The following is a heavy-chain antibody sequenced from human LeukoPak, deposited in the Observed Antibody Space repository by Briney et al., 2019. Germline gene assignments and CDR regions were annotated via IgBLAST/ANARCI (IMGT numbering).Heavy chain of an antibody. Sequence: GGSLRLSCAASGFTFSSYGMHWVRQAPGKGLEWVAVISYDGSNKYYADSVKGRFTISRDNSKNTLYLQMNSLRAEDTAVYYCAKDRGWGSVASTYYFDYWGQGTLVTVSS. J-gene: IGHJ4*02. V-gene: IGHV3-30*18. D-gene: IGHD2-21*01. CDR2: ISYDGSNK. CDR3: AKDRGWGSVASTYYFDY. CDR1: GFTFSSYG.